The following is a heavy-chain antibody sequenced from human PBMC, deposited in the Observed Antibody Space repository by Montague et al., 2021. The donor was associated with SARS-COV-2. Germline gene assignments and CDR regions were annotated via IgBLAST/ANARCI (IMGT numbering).Heavy chain of an antibody. D-gene: IGHD5-12*01. CDR1: GGSISSSNYY. V-gene: IGHV4-39*02. Sequence: SETLSLTCTVSGGSISSSNYYWDWIRQHPGKGLEWIGSIYDSGSTYYNPSLKSRVTISVDTSKNHFSLKLSSVTAADTAVYYCARRGRKLLPVATTIGGFDIWGQGTMVTVSS. J-gene: IGHJ3*02. CDR2: IYDSGST. CDR3: ARRGRKLLPVATTIGGFDI.